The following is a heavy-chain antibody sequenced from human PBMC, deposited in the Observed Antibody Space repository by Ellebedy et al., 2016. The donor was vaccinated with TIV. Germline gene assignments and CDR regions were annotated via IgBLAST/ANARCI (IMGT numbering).Heavy chain of an antibody. CDR1: GYTFTGYY. CDR2: INPNSGGT. Sequence: AASVKVSCKASGYTFTGYYMHWVRQAPGKGLEWMGWINPNSGGTNYEQKFQGSVTMTRDTSISTAYMELSRLRSDETSVYYCARGYYGSGSYKAFDIWGQGTMVTVSS. J-gene: IGHJ3*02. CDR3: ARGYYGSGSYKAFDI. D-gene: IGHD3-10*01. V-gene: IGHV1-2*02.